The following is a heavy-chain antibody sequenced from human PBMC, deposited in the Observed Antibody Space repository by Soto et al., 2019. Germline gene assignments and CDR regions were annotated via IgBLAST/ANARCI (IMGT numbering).Heavy chain of an antibody. CDR2: INSDGSST. CDR3: GRGASGSYRLDY. D-gene: IGHD3-10*01. Sequence: EVQLVESGGGLVQPGGSLRLSCAASGFTFSSYWMHWVRQAPGKGLVWVSRINSDGSSTNYADSVKGQFTISRDNSKYTLYVQMNSLRAEDTAVYYCGRGASGSYRLDYWGQGTLVTVSS. V-gene: IGHV3-74*01. CDR1: GFTFSSYW. J-gene: IGHJ4*02.